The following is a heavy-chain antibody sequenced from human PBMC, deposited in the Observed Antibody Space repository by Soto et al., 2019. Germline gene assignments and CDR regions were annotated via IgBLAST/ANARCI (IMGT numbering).Heavy chain of an antibody. Sequence: QVQLQQWGAGLLKPSETLSLTCAVYGGSFSGYYWSWIRQPPGKGLEWIGEINHSGSTNYNPSLKTRVTISVDTSKNQVSLKLSSVTAADTAVYYCARGLGGSYSWGQGTLVTVSS. CDR1: GGSFSGYY. CDR3: ARGLGGSYS. CDR2: INHSGST. V-gene: IGHV4-34*01. J-gene: IGHJ4*02. D-gene: IGHD1-26*01.